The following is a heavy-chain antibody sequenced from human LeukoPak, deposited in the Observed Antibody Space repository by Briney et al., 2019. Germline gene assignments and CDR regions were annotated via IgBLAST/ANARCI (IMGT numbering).Heavy chain of an antibody. CDR2: TRNKANSYTT. Sequence: GGSLRLSCAASGFTFSDHYMDWVRQAPGKGLEWVGRTRNKANSYTTEYAASVKGRFTISRDDSKNSLYLQMNSLKTEDTAVYYCARVAAARTNWFDPWGQGTLVTVSS. J-gene: IGHJ5*02. V-gene: IGHV3-72*01. D-gene: IGHD2-15*01. CDR3: ARVAAARTNWFDP. CDR1: GFTFSDHY.